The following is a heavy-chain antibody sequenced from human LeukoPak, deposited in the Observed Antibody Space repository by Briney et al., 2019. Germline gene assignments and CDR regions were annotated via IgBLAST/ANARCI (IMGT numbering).Heavy chain of an antibody. Sequence: GASVKVSCKASGYTFTGYYMHWVRQAPGQGLEWMGWIIPNSGATDYAQKFQGRVTMTRDTSISTVYMELSRLRSDDTAVYYCARERSYSSSWYGYWGQGTLVTVSS. CDR1: GYTFTGYY. D-gene: IGHD6-13*01. J-gene: IGHJ4*02. CDR3: ARERSYSSSWYGY. CDR2: IIPNSGAT. V-gene: IGHV1-2*02.